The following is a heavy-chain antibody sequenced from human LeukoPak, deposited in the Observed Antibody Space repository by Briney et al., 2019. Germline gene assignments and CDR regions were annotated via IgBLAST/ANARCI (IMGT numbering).Heavy chain of an antibody. V-gene: IGHV3-30-3*01. CDR3: AKVALNYCSSTSCPPVGAFDI. J-gene: IGHJ3*02. Sequence: GGSVRLSCAASGFTFSSYAMHWVRQAPGKGLEWVAVISYDGSNKYYADSVKGRFTISRDNSKNTLYLQMNSLRAEDTAVYYCAKVALNYCSSTSCPPVGAFDIWGQGTMVTVSS. CDR2: ISYDGSNK. CDR1: GFTFSSYA. D-gene: IGHD2-2*01.